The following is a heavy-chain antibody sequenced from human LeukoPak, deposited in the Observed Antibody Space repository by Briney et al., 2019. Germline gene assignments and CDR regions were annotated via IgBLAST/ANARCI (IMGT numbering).Heavy chain of an antibody. Sequence: LSAGSLRLSCAASAFTVITNDMTWVRQAPGKGLEWVSVLYSDGNTKYADSVQGRFTISRDNSKNTLYLEMNSLSPDDTAVNYCARGVEPLAAKTLAYWGQGTLVTVSS. CDR2: LYSDGNT. CDR1: AFTVITND. V-gene: IGHV3-53*01. J-gene: IGHJ4*02. D-gene: IGHD1-14*01. CDR3: ARGVEPLAAKTLAY.